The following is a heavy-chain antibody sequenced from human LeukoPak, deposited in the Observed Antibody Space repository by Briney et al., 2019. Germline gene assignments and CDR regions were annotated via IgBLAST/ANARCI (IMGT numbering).Heavy chain of an antibody. CDR3: ARYSQGDYDYVWGSYRLYYFDY. CDR1: GFTFSSYA. D-gene: IGHD3-16*02. J-gene: IGHJ4*02. CDR2: ISGSGGST. V-gene: IGHV3-23*01. Sequence: SGGSLRLSCAASGFTFSSYAMSWVRQAPGKGLEWVSAISGSGGSTYYADSVKGRFTISRDNSKNTLYLQMNSLRAEDTAVYYCARYSQGDYDYVWGSYRLYYFDYWGQGTLVTVSS.